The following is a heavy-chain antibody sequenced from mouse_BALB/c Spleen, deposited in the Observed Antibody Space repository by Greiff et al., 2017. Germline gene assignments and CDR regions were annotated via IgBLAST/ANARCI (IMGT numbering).Heavy chain of an antibody. CDR3: ARPGYRYDGAWFAY. J-gene: IGHJ3*01. CDR2: INPDSSTI. V-gene: IGHV4-1*02. Sequence: EVQLQESGGGLVQPGGSLKLSCAASGFDFSRYWMSWVRQAPGKGLEWIGEINPDSSTINYTPSLKDKFIISRDNAKNTLYLQMSKVRSEDTALYYCARPGYRYDGAWFAYWGQGTLVTVSA. D-gene: IGHD2-14*01. CDR1: GFDFSRYW.